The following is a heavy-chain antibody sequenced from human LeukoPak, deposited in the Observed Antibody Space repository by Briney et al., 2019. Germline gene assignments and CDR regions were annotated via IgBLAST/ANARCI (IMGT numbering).Heavy chain of an antibody. CDR1: GFTVSNNY. Sequence: PGGSLRLSCAASGFTVSNNYMSWVRQAPGKGLEWVSVIYSGGDTYYADSVKGRFTISRDNSKNTLYPQMNSLRAEDTAVYYCARAPARTRYNWFDPWGQGTLVTVFS. CDR2: IYSGGDT. CDR3: ARAPARTRYNWFDP. V-gene: IGHV3-53*01. D-gene: IGHD6-6*01. J-gene: IGHJ5*02.